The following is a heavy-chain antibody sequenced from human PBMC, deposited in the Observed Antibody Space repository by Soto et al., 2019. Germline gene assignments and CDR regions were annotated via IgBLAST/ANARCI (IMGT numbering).Heavy chain of an antibody. D-gene: IGHD3-22*01. CDR2: IIPIVETP. Sequence: QVQLVQSGAEVKKPGSSMKVSCKASGGTFNSYDINWVRQAPGQGLEWMGGIIPIVETPKYAQKFQGRVTITADESTNTVYMELSSLRSEDTAMYYCARLSRPNYYDTSGFFKDNWFDPWGLGTLVTVSS. J-gene: IGHJ5*02. CDR1: GGTFNSYD. V-gene: IGHV1-69*01. CDR3: ARLSRPNYYDTSGFFKDNWFDP.